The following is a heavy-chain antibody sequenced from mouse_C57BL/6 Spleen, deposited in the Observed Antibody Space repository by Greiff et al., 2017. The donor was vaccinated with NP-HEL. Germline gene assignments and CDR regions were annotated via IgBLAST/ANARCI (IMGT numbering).Heavy chain of an antibody. J-gene: IGHJ2*01. D-gene: IGHD2-3*01. CDR1: GYTFTDYY. CDR3: ARGVIYDGSPDY. V-gene: IGHV1-26*01. Sequence: VQLQQSGPELVKPGASVKISCKASGYTFTDYYMNWVKQSHGKSLEWIGDINPNNGGTSYNQKFKGKATLTVDKSSSTAYMELRSLTSEDSAVYYCARGVIYDGSPDYWGQGTTLTVSS. CDR2: INPNNGGT.